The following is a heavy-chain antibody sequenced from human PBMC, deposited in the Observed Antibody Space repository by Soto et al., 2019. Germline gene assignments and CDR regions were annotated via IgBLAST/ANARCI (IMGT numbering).Heavy chain of an antibody. Sequence: GGSLRLSCAASGFTFSSYAMSWVRQAPGKGLEWVSAISGSGGSTYYADSVKGRFTISRDNSKNTLYLQMNSLRAEDAAVYYCAKAQGGLSSGGTRHYYCYYGMDVWGQGTTVTVSS. CDR1: GFTFSSYA. V-gene: IGHV3-23*01. J-gene: IGHJ6*02. CDR3: AKAQGGLSSGGTRHYYCYYGMDV. CDR2: ISGSGGST. D-gene: IGHD6-19*01.